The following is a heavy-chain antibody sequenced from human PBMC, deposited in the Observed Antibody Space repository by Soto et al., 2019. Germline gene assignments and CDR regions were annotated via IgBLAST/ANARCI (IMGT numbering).Heavy chain of an antibody. J-gene: IGHJ4*02. CDR3: AKQGSSGCLDY. Sequence: QVQLQESGPGLVKPSQTLSLTCTVSGGSISSGGYYWSWIRQHPGKGLEWIGYIYYSGSTYYNPSLKSRVTKSVDTPKNQFSLKLSSVAAADPAVYYRAKQGSSGCLDYWGQGTLVTVSS. CDR2: IYYSGST. CDR1: GGSISSGGYY. V-gene: IGHV4-31*03. D-gene: IGHD3-22*01.